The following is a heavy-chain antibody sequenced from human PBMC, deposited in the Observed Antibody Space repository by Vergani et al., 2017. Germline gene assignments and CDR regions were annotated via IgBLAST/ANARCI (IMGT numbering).Heavy chain of an antibody. Sequence: QVQLQESGPGLVKPSQTLSLTCTVSGGPISSGSYYWSWLRQPAGTGLEWIGRIYTSGSTNYNPSLKSRVTISVDTSKNQFSLKLSPVTAADAAVYYCARGGGSGWYGGGFDYWGQGTLVTVSS. CDR3: ARGGGSGWYGGGFDY. CDR1: GGPISSGSYY. D-gene: IGHD6-19*01. J-gene: IGHJ4*02. CDR2: IYTSGST. V-gene: IGHV4-61*02.